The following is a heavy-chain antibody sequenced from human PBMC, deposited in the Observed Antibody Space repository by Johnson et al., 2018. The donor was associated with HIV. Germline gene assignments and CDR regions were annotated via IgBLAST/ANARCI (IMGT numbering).Heavy chain of an antibody. V-gene: IGHV3-64*07. D-gene: IGHD3-3*01. Sequence: EKLVESGGGLVQPGGSLRLSCAASGFIFSSYPMHWVRQVPGKGLEYVSRITNNGGSTYYVDSVKGRFTLSRDNSKNTLYLQMDSLRAEDMGVYYCATDYNFWSGRPDSFDVWGQGTMVTVSS. J-gene: IGHJ3*01. CDR1: GFIFSSYP. CDR3: ATDYNFWSGRPDSFDV. CDR2: ITNNGGST.